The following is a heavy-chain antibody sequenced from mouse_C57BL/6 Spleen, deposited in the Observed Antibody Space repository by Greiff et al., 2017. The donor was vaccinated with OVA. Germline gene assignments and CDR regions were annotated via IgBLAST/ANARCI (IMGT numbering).Heavy chain of an antibody. V-gene: IGHV1-80*01. Sequence: QVQLQQSGAELVKPGASVKISCKASGYAFSSYWMNWVKQRPGKGLEWIGQIYPGDGDTNYNGKFKGKATLTADKSSSTAYMQLSSLTSEDSAVYCCARGGTSYYFDYWGQGTTLTVSS. D-gene: IGHD2-14*01. CDR1: GYAFSSYW. J-gene: IGHJ2*01. CDR2: IYPGDGDT. CDR3: ARGGTSYYFDY.